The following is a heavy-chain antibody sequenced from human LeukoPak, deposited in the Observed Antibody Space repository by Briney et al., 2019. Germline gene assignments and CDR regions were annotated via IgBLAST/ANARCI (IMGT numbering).Heavy chain of an antibody. CDR1: GASISSGGYY. CDR2: IYYSGST. J-gene: IGHJ4*02. V-gene: IGHV4-31*03. Sequence: SETLSLTCTVSGASISSGGYYWSWIRQHPGKGLEWIGYIYYSGSTYYNPSLKSRVTISVDTSKNQFSLKLSSVTAADTAVYYCARDYYYGSGSYSHWGQGTLVTVSS. D-gene: IGHD3-10*01. CDR3: ARDYYYGSGSYSH.